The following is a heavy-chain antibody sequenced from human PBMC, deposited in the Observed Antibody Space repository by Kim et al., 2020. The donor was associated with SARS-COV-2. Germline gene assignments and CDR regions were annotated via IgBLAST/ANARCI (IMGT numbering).Heavy chain of an antibody. J-gene: IGHJ4*02. D-gene: IGHD5-12*01. Sequence: SETLSLTCTVSGGSISSYYWSWIRQPPGKGLEWIGYIYYSGSTNYNPSLKSRVTISVDTSKNQFSLKLSSVTAADTAVYYCARYSGYDYNVGFYDYWGQGTLVTVSS. CDR2: IYYSGST. CDR1: GGSISSYY. V-gene: IGHV4-59*13. CDR3: ARYSGYDYNVGFYDY.